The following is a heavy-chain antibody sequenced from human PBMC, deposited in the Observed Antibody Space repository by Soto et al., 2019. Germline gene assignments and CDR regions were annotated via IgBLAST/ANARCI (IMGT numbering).Heavy chain of an antibody. J-gene: IGHJ4*02. D-gene: IGHD3-3*01. Sequence: SETLSLTCAVYGGSFSGYCWSWIRQPPGKGLEWIGEINHSGRTNYNPSLKSRVTITLDTSKSQFSLKLSSVTAADTAVYYCARGRKYYDFWSGYSHPRYDFNYWGQGTLVTVSS. V-gene: IGHV4-34*01. CDR1: GGSFSGYC. CDR2: INHSGRT. CDR3: ARGRKYYDFWSGYSHPRYDFNY.